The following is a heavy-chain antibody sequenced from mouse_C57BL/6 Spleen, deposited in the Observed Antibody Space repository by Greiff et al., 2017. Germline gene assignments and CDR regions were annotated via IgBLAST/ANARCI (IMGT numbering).Heavy chain of an antibody. CDR1: GYTFTDYN. CDR2: INPNNGGT. CDR3: ARSLITTVVEGFAY. J-gene: IGHJ3*01. D-gene: IGHD1-1*01. Sequence: VQLQQSGPELVKPGASVKMSCKASGYTFTDYNMPWVKQSHGKSLEWIGYINPNNGGTSYNQKFKGKATLTVNKSSSTAYMELRSLTSEDSAVYYCARSLITTVVEGFAYWGQGTLVTVSA. V-gene: IGHV1-22*01.